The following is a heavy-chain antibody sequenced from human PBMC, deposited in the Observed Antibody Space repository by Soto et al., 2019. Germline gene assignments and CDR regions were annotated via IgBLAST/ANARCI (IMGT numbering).Heavy chain of an antibody. CDR2: ISAYNGNT. D-gene: IGHD3-3*01. CDR1: GYTFTSYG. J-gene: IGHJ4*02. Sequence: QVQLVQSGAEVKKPGASVKVSCKAAGYTFTSYGISWVRQSPGHGLEWMGWISAYNGNTNYAQKLQGRVTMTTDTSTSTAYMELRSLRSDGTAVYYCARSGAGNYALWSGYPNWGQGTLVTVSS. CDR3: ARSGAGNYALWSGYPN. V-gene: IGHV1-18*01.